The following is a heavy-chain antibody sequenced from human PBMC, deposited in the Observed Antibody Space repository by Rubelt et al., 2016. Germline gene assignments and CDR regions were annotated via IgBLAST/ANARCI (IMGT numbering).Heavy chain of an antibody. Sequence: QVQLQESGPGLVKPSETLSLTCTVSGGSIRSYYWAWIRQPPGKGLEWIGFIYYTGTTNYNPSLKGRVTISVDTSKNQFSLKLTSVTAADTAVYYCARGGYDPPAYWGQGALVTVSS. CDR1: GGSIRSYY. CDR3: ARGGYDPPAY. V-gene: IGHV4-59*01. J-gene: IGHJ4*02. CDR2: IYYTGTT. D-gene: IGHD5-12*01.